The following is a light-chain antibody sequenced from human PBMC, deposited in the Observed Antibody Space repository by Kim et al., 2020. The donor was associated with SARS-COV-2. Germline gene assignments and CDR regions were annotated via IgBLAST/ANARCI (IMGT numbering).Light chain of an antibody. CDR3: WSCVSTTPTWV. CDR1: DRAPNL. J-gene: IGLJ3*02. Sequence: TAPKTSHRDDRAPNLVHWYDQSPGQAPSLVIYCASQRPSGVPKRFTGSNAGKAAFLTSVWANAADEADFYCWSCVSTTPTWVFVGGTKLTVL. CDR2: CAS. V-gene: IGLV3-9*01.